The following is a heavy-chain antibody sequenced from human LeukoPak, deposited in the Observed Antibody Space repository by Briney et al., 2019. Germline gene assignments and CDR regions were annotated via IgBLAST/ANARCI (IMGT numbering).Heavy chain of an antibody. CDR2: IYYSGST. V-gene: IGHV4-59*01. CDR1: GGSISSYY. J-gene: IGHJ4*02. Sequence: SETLSLTCSVSGGSISSYYWSWIRQPPGKGLEWIGYIYYSGSTNYNPSLKSRVTISIDTSKNQFSLNLSSATAADTAVYYCARGYSYGPDYWGQGTLVTVSS. CDR3: ARGYSYGPDY. D-gene: IGHD5-18*01.